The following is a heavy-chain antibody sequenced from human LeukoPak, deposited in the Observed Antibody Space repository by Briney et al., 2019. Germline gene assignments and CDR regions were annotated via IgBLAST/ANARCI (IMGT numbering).Heavy chain of an antibody. J-gene: IGHJ4*02. D-gene: IGHD3-3*01. CDR1: GFTFSSYA. Sequence: GGSLRLSCAASGFTFSSYAMSWVRQAPGKGLEWVSAISGSSGSTYYADSVKGRFTISRDNSKNTLYLQMNSLRAEDTAVYYCAKGYYDFWSGYLDYWGQGTLVTVSS. CDR3: AKGYYDFWSGYLDY. CDR2: ISGSSGST. V-gene: IGHV3-23*01.